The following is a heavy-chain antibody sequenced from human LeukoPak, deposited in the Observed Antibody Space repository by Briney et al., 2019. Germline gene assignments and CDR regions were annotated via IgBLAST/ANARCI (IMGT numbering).Heavy chain of an antibody. J-gene: IGHJ4*02. Sequence: GASVKVSCKASGYTFTAYYMHWVRQAPGQGLEWMGWISAYNGNTNYPQKLQGRVTVTTDTSTSTAYMELRSLRSDDTAVYYCARDRGLSRYYDSSGYHTIDYWGQGTLVTVSS. CDR2: ISAYNGNT. CDR3: ARDRGLSRYYDSSGYHTIDY. CDR1: GYTFTAYY. V-gene: IGHV1-18*04. D-gene: IGHD3-22*01.